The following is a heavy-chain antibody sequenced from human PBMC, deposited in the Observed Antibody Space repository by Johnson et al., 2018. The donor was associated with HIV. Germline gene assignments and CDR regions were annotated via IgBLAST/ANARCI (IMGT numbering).Heavy chain of an antibody. CDR1: GFTFSSYA. CDR3: ARVSGGNDYGDVAGAFDI. V-gene: IGHV3-30-3*01. D-gene: IGHD4-17*01. J-gene: IGHJ3*02. CDR2: ISYEGSNK. Sequence: QVQLVESGGGVVQPGRSLRLSCAASGFTFSSYAMHWVRQAPGKGLEWVAVISYEGSNKYYADSVKGRFTISRDNSKNTLYLQMNSLRAEDTAVYYCARVSGGNDYGDVAGAFDIWGQGTMVTVSS.